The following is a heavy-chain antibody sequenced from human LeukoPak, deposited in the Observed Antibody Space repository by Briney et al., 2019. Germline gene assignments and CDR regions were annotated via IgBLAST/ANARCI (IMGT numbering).Heavy chain of an antibody. CDR1: GGSISSSSYY. V-gene: IGHV4-39*02. CDR3: ARDLKDSSGFGAFDI. J-gene: IGHJ3*02. CDR2: IYYSGST. Sequence: SETLSLTCTVSGGSISSSSYYWGWIRQPPGKGLEWIGSIYYSGSTYYNPSLKSRVTISVDTSKNQFSLKLSSVTAADTAVYYCARDLKDSSGFGAFDIWGQGTMVTVSS. D-gene: IGHD3-22*01.